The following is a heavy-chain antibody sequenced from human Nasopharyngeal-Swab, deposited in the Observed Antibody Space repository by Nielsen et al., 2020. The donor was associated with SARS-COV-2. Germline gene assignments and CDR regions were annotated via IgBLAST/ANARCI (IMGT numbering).Heavy chain of an antibody. CDR2: IYSGGST. D-gene: IGHD4-17*01. CDR3: ATTVTTTGFDY. Sequence: GGSLRLSCTASGFTFSAYWMYWVRQAPGKGLEWVSVIYSGGSTYYADSVKGRFTISRDNSKNTLYLQMNSLRAEDAAVYYCATTVTTTGFDYWGQGTLITVSS. J-gene: IGHJ4*02. V-gene: IGHV3-53*01. CDR1: GFTFSAYW.